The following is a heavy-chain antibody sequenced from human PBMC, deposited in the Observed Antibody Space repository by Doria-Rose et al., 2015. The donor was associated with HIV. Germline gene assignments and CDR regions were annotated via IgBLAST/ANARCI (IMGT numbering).Heavy chain of an antibody. V-gene: IGHV2-26*01. Sequence: QITLKESGPVLVKPTETLTLTCTVSGVSLSSPGLGVSWIRQHPGTALEWLANIFSDDERSYKTSLKSRLTISRGTSKSQVVLTMTDMDPVDTATYYCARIKSSRWYHKYYFDFWGQGTLVIVSA. D-gene: IGHD6-13*01. CDR2: IFSDDER. CDR3: ARIKSSRWYHKYYFDF. J-gene: IGHJ4*02. CDR1: GVSLSSPGLG.